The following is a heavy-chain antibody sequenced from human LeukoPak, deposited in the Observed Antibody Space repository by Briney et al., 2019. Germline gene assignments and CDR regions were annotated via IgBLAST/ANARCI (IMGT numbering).Heavy chain of an antibody. CDR2: ISSSGSTI. V-gene: IGHV3-48*01. CDR1: GFNFGFYA. Sequence: GGSLRLSCAASGFNFGFYAMTWVRQAPGKGLEWVSYISSSGSTIYYADSVKGRFTISRDNAKKSLYLQMNSLRAKDTAVYYCARGADTFDMWGQGTMVTVSS. J-gene: IGHJ3*02. D-gene: IGHD3-16*01. CDR3: ARGADTFDM.